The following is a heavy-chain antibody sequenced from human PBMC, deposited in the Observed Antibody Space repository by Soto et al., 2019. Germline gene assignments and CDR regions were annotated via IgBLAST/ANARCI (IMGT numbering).Heavy chain of an antibody. CDR1: GFTFSGSA. Sequence: EVQLVESGGGLVQPGGSLKLSCAASGFTFSGSAMHWVRQASRKGLEWVGRIRSKPNNYATAYGAPVKARFPISRDDSKNTAYLQMYSLNTDDPAVYYCSRQASDFWSGKPQYYMDVWGKGTTVTVSS. D-gene: IGHD3-3*01. CDR2: IRSKPNNYAT. CDR3: SRQASDFWSGKPQYYMDV. V-gene: IGHV3-73*01. J-gene: IGHJ6*03.